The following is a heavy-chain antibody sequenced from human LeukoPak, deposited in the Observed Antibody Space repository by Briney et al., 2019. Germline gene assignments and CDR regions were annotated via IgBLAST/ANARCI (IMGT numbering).Heavy chain of an antibody. V-gene: IGHV3-23*01. CDR3: TKDRWRAATQNRGDCYSIGGRLCWSDP. CDR2: ISGSGVST. Sequence: GGSLRLSCAASGFTFSSYGMSWVRQAPGKGLEWVSAISGSGVSTYYADSVKGRFTISRDNSKSTLYLQMNSLRAEDTALYYCTKDRWRAATQNRGDCYSIGGRLCWSDPWGQGTQVTVSS. J-gene: IGHJ5*02. CDR1: GFTFSSYG. D-gene: IGHD2-21*02.